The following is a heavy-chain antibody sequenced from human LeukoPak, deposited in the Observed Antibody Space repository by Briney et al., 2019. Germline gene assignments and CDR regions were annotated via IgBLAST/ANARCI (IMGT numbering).Heavy chain of an antibody. D-gene: IGHD3-10*01. CDR1: GNIFNTYG. J-gene: IGHJ4*02. Sequence: ASVKVSCKDSGNIFNTYGFSWVRQAPGQGLEWIGWINVHKGNTNYAQKFQGGVTMTADTSTSTVYMELRSLTSDDTAVYYCAREEYLSGSYVDDWGQGTLVTVSS. V-gene: IGHV1-18*01. CDR2: INVHKGNT. CDR3: AREEYLSGSYVDD.